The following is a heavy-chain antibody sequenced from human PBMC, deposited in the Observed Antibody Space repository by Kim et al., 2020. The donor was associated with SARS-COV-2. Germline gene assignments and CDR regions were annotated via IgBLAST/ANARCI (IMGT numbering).Heavy chain of an antibody. Sequence: GVSLRLSCAASGFTFSDYYMSWIRQAPGKGLEWVSYISSSSSYTNYADSVKGRFTISRDNAKNSLYLQMNSLRAEYTAVYYCARVGYDYVWGSYRDYYYYYGMDVWGQGTTVTVSS. CDR2: ISSSSSYT. D-gene: IGHD3-16*02. CDR3: ARVGYDYVWGSYRDYYYYYGMDV. J-gene: IGHJ6*02. V-gene: IGHV3-11*05. CDR1: GFTFSDYY.